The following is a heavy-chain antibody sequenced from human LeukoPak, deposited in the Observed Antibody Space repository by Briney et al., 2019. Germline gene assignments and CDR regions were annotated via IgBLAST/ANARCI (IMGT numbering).Heavy chain of an antibody. D-gene: IGHD6-6*01. J-gene: IGHJ5*02. CDR3: ARGGGGSSGWFDP. V-gene: IGHV4-4*02. Sequence: SETLSLTCAVSGGSISSSNWWSWVRQPPGKGLEWIGEIYHSGSTNYNPSFKSRVTISVDKSKNQFSLKLSSVTAADTAVYYCARGGGGSSGWFDPWGQGTLVTVSS. CDR2: IYHSGST. CDR1: GGSISSSNW.